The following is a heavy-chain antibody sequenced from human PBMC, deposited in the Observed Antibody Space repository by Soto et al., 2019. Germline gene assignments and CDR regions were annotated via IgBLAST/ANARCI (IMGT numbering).Heavy chain of an antibody. V-gene: IGHV3-21*01. CDR1: GFTFRDYS. Sequence: PGGSLRLYCAASGFTFRDYSMNWVRQAPGKGLEWVSSISSSSGYIYYADSVKGRFTISRDNAKNSLYLQMNSLRAEDTAVYYCATLEGPDYWGQGTLVTVSS. CDR2: ISSSSGYI. CDR3: ATLEGPDY. J-gene: IGHJ4*02. D-gene: IGHD3-3*01.